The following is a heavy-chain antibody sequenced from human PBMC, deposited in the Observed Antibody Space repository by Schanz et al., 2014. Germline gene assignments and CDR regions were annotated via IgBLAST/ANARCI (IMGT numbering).Heavy chain of an antibody. CDR2: ITNKPNNYNT. CDR3: ARRNFYDKSAAFDY. D-gene: IGHD3-9*01. Sequence: VQLVESGGGLVKPGGSLRLSCAASGFTFSDHYMDWVRQAPGKGLEWVGRITNKPNNYNTEYAASVKGRFTISRDESESSLYLQMDSLKTEDTAVYYCARRNFYDKSAAFDYWGQGSLVTVSS. J-gene: IGHJ4*02. V-gene: IGHV3-72*01. CDR1: GFTFSDHY.